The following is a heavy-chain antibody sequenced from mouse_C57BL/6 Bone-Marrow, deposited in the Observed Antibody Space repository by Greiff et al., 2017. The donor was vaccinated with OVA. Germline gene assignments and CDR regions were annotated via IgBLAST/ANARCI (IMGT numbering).Heavy chain of an antibody. CDR1: GYTFTSYG. J-gene: IGHJ2*01. D-gene: IGHD1-1*01. CDR2: IYPRSGNT. CDR3: ARRDYYGSSPWYFDY. Sequence: QVQLQQSGAELARPGASVKLSCKASGYTFTSYGISWVKQRTGKGLEWIGEIYPRSGNTYYNEKFKGKATLTADKSSSTAYMELRSLTSDDSAVYFGARRDYYGSSPWYFDYWGQGTTLTVSS. V-gene: IGHV1-81*01.